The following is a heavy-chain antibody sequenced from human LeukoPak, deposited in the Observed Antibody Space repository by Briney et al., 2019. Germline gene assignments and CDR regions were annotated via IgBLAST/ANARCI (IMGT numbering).Heavy chain of an antibody. CDR2: FHPEGGET. J-gene: IGHJ6*03. D-gene: IGHD5/OR15-5a*01. Sequence: GASVKVSCKVSGYSLTELSINWVRQPPGEGLEWMGGFHPEGGETIHAQKFQGRVTMTADTSTDTAHMELSSLTSDDTAVYYCMSAFYMDVWGEGTTVTVSS. CDR3: MSAFYMDV. CDR1: GYSLTELS. V-gene: IGHV1-24*01.